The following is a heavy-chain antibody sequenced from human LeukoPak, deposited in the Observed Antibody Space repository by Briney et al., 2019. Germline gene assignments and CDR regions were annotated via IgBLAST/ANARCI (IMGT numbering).Heavy chain of an antibody. CDR2: INPSDGST. CDR3: ARSQGMATVSLTFDY. D-gene: IGHD5-24*01. Sequence: ASVKVSCKTSGYTFTSYFMHWVRQAPGQGLEWMGIINPSDGSTSYAQKFQGRVTMTRDASTRTVYMELSSLRSEDTAAYFCARSQGMATVSLTFDYWGQGTLVTVSS. CDR1: GYTFTSYF. J-gene: IGHJ4*02. V-gene: IGHV1-46*01.